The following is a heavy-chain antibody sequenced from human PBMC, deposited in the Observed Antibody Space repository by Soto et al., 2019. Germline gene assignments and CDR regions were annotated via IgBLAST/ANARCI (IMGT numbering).Heavy chain of an antibody. CDR3: ARETNYYDSSGSLGY. CDR1: GYTFTSYY. CDR2: INPSGGTT. J-gene: IGHJ4*02. Sequence: GASVKVSCKASGYTFTSYYMHWVRQAPGQGLEWMGIINPSGGTTSYAQKFQGRVTMTRDTSTSTVYMELSSLRSEDTAVYYCARETNYYDSSGSLGYWGQGTLVTVSS. V-gene: IGHV1-46*01. D-gene: IGHD3-22*01.